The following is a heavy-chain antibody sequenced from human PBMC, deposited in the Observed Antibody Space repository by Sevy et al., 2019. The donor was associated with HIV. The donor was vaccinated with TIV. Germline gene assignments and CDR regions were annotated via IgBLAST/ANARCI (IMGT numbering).Heavy chain of an antibody. V-gene: IGHV3-23*01. D-gene: IGHD4-17*01. CDR3: ARGDEPATDYADYVPNAFDI. Sequence: GGSLRLSCAASGFTFRNYAMSYVRQTPGKGLEWVSSISGPGTLTYYADSVKGRFTISKDNSKNTLFLQMNNLRAEDTALYYCARGDEPATDYADYVPNAFDIWGQGTMVTVSS. CDR2: ISGPGTLT. J-gene: IGHJ3*02. CDR1: GFTFRNYA.